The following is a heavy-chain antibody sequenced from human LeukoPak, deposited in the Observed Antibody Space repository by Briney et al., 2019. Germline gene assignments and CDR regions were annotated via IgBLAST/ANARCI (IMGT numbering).Heavy chain of an antibody. CDR2: IYYSGST. D-gene: IGHD2-8*02. Sequence: SETLSLTCAVSGGSISSSNWWSWVRQPPGKGLEWIGSIYYSGSTYYNPSLKSRVTISVDTSKNQFSLKLSSVTAADTAVYYCARPEVVYQPLAPLGLWGQGTLVTVSS. J-gene: IGHJ4*02. CDR3: ARPEVVYQPLAPLGL. V-gene: IGHV4-4*02. CDR1: GGSISSSNW.